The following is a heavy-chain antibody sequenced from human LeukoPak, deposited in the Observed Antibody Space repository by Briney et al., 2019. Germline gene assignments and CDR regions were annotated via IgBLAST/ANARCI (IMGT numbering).Heavy chain of an antibody. CDR2: IGSKANSYAT. Sequence: GGSLKLSCAASGFTFSGSAMHWVRQASGKGLEWVGRIGSKANSYATAYAASVKGRFTISRDDSKNTAYLQMNSLKTEDTAVYYCTARSNYDSSGYYYGQGAFDIWGQGTMVTVSS. J-gene: IGHJ3*02. CDR1: GFTFSGSA. V-gene: IGHV3-73*01. D-gene: IGHD3-22*01. CDR3: TARSNYDSSGYYYGQGAFDI.